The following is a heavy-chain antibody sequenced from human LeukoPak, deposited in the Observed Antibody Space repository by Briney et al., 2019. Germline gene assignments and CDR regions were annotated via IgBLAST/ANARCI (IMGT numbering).Heavy chain of an antibody. CDR3: ARPPGIAAAWFDP. D-gene: IGHD6-13*01. V-gene: IGHV4-39*01. CDR1: GGSISSSSYN. J-gene: IGHJ5*02. Sequence: SETLSLTCTVSGGSISSSSYNWAWIRQPPGKGLEWIGNIDNIGSTYYNPSLKSRVTISVDTSKDQLSLKLTSVTAADTAVYYCARPPGIAAAWFDPWGQGTLVTVSS. CDR2: IDNIGST.